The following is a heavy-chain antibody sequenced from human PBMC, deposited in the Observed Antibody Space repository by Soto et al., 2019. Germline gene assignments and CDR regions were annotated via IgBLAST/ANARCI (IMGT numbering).Heavy chain of an antibody. CDR3: AGGSSTHFDY. D-gene: IGHD1-26*01. CDR1: GGSISSGGYS. CDR2: IYYSGST. J-gene: IGHJ4*02. V-gene: IGHV4-31*03. Sequence: SETLSLTCTVSGGSISSGGYSWSWIRQHPGKGLEWIGYIYYSGSTYYNPSLKSRVTTSVDTSKNQFSLKLSSVTAADTAVYYCAGGSSTHFDYWGQGTLVTVSS.